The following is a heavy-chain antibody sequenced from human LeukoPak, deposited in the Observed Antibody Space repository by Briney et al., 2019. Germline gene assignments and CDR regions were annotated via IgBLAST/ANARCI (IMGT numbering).Heavy chain of an antibody. J-gene: IGHJ4*02. CDR1: GGSISSYY. Sequence: PSETLSLTCTVSGGSISSYYWSWIRQPPGKGLEWIGYTYYSGSTNYNPSLKSRVTISVDTSKNQFSLKLSSVTAADTAVYYCARAARVWELLGYYFDYWGQGTLVTVSS. CDR2: TYYSGST. V-gene: IGHV4-59*01. CDR3: ARAARVWELLGYYFDY. D-gene: IGHD1-26*01.